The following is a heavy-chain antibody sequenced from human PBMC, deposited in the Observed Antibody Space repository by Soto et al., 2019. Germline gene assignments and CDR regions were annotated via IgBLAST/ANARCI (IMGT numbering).Heavy chain of an antibody. CDR3: ARYVVAGPFDY. V-gene: IGHV1-69*06. J-gene: IGHJ4*02. CDR2: IIPIFGTA. D-gene: IGHD6-19*01. CDR1: GGPFSSYA. Sequence: RXSVKVSNAASGGPFSSYAIIWVRQAPGQGLEWMGGIIPIFGTANYAQKFQGRVTITADKSTSTAYMELSSLRSEDTAVYYCARYVVAGPFDYWGQGTLVTVSS.